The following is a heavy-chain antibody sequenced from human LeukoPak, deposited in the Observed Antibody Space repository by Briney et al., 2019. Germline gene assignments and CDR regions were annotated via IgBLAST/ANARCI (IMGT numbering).Heavy chain of an antibody. CDR3: ARDSEMATIPVYFDY. V-gene: IGHV3-21*01. CDR2: ISSSSSYI. J-gene: IGHJ4*02. Sequence: PGGSLRLSCAASGFTFSSYSMNWVRQAPGKGLEWVSSISSSSSYIYYADSVKGRFTISRDNAKNSLYLQMDSLRAEDTAVYSCARDSEMATIPVYFDYWGQGTLVTVSS. CDR1: GFTFSSYS. D-gene: IGHD5-24*01.